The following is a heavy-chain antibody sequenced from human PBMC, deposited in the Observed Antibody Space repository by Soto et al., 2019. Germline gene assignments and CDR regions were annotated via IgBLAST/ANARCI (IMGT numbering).Heavy chain of an antibody. V-gene: IGHV4-59*08. J-gene: IGHJ6*02. CDR3: ARHVTMGATTGICYYGMDV. CDR2: ISYSGSV. CDR1: GDSISPYY. Sequence: QVQLQESGPGLVKPSETLSLTCTVSGDSISPYYWSWIRRPPGQELEWIGYISYSGSVNYNPSLRSRVTISVQTAKNQFSLSLNSATAAHAAVYYCARHVTMGATTGICYYGMDVWGQGTTVTVSS. D-gene: IGHD1-26*01.